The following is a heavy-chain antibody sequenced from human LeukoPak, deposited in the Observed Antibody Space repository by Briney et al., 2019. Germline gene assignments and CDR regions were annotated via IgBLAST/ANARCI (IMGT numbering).Heavy chain of an antibody. V-gene: IGHV3-21*01. CDR2: IGNSSNNI. D-gene: IGHD1-7*01. Sequence: GGSLRLSCAASGLTFSRYNMNWVRQAQGKGLELVSSIGNSSNNIYYTDSVKGRFTISRDNAKNSLYLQVDSLRVEDTAVYFCASGTVGNYALDYWGQGTLVTASS. CDR1: GLTFSRYN. CDR3: ASGTVGNYALDY. J-gene: IGHJ4*02.